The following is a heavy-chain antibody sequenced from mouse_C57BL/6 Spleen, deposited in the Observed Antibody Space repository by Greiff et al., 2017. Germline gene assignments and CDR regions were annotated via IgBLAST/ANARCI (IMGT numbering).Heavy chain of an antibody. CDR3: ARTTAQAPYYFDY. CDR2: IWTGGGT. J-gene: IGHJ2*01. CDR1: GFSLTSYA. V-gene: IGHV2-9-1*01. D-gene: IGHD3-2*02. Sequence: VKLQESGPGLVAPSQSLSITCTVSGFSLTSYAISWVRQPPGKGLEWLGVIWTGGGTNYNSALKSRLSISKDNSKSQVFLKMNSLQTDDTARYYCARTTAQAPYYFDYWGQGTTLTVSS.